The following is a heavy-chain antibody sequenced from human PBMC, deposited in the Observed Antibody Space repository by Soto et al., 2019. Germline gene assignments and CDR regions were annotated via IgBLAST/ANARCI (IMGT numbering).Heavy chain of an antibody. CDR2: IIPILGIA. Sequence: QVQLVQSGAEVKKPGSSVKVSCKASGGTFSSYTISWVRQAHAQGLEWMGRIIPILGIANSAQKFQGIVTMTADKSTSTAYIEMSSLRSEETAGYYCATGGSSVYDYWGQGTLVTVSS. J-gene: IGHJ4*02. D-gene: IGHD1-20*01. CDR1: GGTFSSYT. V-gene: IGHV1-69*02. CDR3: ATGGSSVYDY.